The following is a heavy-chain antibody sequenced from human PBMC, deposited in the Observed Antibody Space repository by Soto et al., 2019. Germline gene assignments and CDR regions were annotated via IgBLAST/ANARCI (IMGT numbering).Heavy chain of an antibody. Sequence: QVQLVQSGAEVKKPGSSVKVSCKASGGTFSSYTISWVRQAPGQGLEWMGRIIPILGIANYAQKFQGRVTITADKATSTAYMELSSLRSEDTAVYYCTSGAGYLDYWGQGTLVTVSS. V-gene: IGHV1-69*02. CDR1: GGTFSSYT. CDR3: TSGAGYLDY. D-gene: IGHD6-19*01. J-gene: IGHJ4*02. CDR2: IIPILGIA.